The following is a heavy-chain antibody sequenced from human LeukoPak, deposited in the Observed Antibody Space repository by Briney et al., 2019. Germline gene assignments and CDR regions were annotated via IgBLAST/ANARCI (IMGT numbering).Heavy chain of an antibody. CDR1: GFTFSDYY. CDR2: ISGGGSTI. Sequence: GGSLRLSCAASGFTFSDYYMSWIRQAPGKGLEWVSYISGGGSTIYYADSVKGRFTISRDNAKNSLYLQMNSLRAEDTAVYYCARYSGSWYYFDYWGQGTLVTVSS. CDR3: ARYSGSWYYFDY. J-gene: IGHJ4*02. V-gene: IGHV3-11*04. D-gene: IGHD6-13*01.